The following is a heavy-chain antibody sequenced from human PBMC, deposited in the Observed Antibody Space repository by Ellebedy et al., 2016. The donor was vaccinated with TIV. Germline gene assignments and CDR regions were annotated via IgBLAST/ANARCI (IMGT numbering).Heavy chain of an antibody. J-gene: IGHJ2*01. V-gene: IGHV1-69*13. Sequence: AASVKVSCKASGGTFSSYAFSRVRQPPGQGLDWVGGIIPIFGTASYAQRFQGRVTITADESTGTAYLELRGLRSQDTAVYYCASDRAPDGRNWFFDLWGRGTLVTISS. CDR2: IIPIFGTA. CDR3: ASDRAPDGRNWFFDL. D-gene: IGHD5-24*01. CDR1: GGTFSSYA.